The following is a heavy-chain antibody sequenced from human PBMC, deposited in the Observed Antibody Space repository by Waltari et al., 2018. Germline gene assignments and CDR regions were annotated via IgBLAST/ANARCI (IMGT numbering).Heavy chain of an antibody. J-gene: IGHJ5*02. CDR2: IYYSGST. V-gene: IGHV4-61*01. D-gene: IGHD3-10*01. Sequence: QMQLQESGPGLVKPSETLSLTCTVSGGSVSSGNYYWSWIRQPPGKGLEWIGYIYYSGSTNYNPSLKSRVTMSVDTSKNQFSLKLSSVIAADTAVYYCARESSPYGSGSYYNWFDPWGQGTLVTVSS. CDR3: ARESSPYGSGSYYNWFDP. CDR1: GGSVSSGNYY.